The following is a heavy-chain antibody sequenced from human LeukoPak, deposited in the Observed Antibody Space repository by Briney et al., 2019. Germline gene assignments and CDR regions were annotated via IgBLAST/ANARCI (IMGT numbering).Heavy chain of an antibody. CDR3: ARGDRFKSTYYYGSSGYNWFDP. V-gene: IGHV4-38-2*02. D-gene: IGHD3-22*01. J-gene: IGHJ5*02. CDR2: IYHSGST. Sequence: SETLSLTCTVSGYSISSGYYWGWIRQPPGKGLEWIGSIYHSGSTYYNPSLKSRVTISVDTSKNQFSLKLSSVTAADTAVYYCARGDRFKSTYYYGSSGYNWFDPWGQGTLVTVSS. CDR1: GYSISSGYY.